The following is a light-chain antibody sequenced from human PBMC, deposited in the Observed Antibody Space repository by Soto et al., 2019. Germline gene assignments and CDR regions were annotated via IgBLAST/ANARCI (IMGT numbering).Light chain of an antibody. J-gene: IGKJ1*01. CDR3: QHYNSYSEA. CDR2: KAS. Sequence: GDSVTITCRASQSISSWLAWYQQKQGKAPKILIYKASTLKSGVPSRFRGIGSGTEFTLPVSRLQPDDFSTYYGQHYNSYSEAFGQGTKVDIK. CDR1: QSISSW. V-gene: IGKV1-5*03.